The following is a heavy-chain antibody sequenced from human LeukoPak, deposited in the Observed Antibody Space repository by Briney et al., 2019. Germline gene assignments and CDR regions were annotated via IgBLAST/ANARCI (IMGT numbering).Heavy chain of an antibody. V-gene: IGHV3-30-3*01. Sequence: PGGSLRLSCAASGFTFSSYAMHWVRQAPGKGLEWVAVISYDGSNKYYADSVKGRFTISRDNSKNTLYLQMNSLRAEDTAVYYCAKDRDSSGWSNFDYWGQGTLVTVSS. J-gene: IGHJ4*02. CDR3: AKDRDSSGWSNFDY. CDR2: ISYDGSNK. CDR1: GFTFSSYA. D-gene: IGHD6-19*01.